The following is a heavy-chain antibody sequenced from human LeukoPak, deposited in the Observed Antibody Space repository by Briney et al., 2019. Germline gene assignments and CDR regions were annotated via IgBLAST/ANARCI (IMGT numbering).Heavy chain of an antibody. CDR1: RYTFTSYG. CDR3: TWSSITIFGVVTNFDY. J-gene: IGHJ4*02. V-gene: IGHV1-18*01. CDR2: ISAYNGNT. Sequence: ASVKVSCKASRYTFTSYGISWVRQATGQGRDWMGWISAYNGNTNYAQKLQGRDTMTTDTSTSTAYMELRSLRFDDKAVYYCTWSSITIFGVVTNFDYWGQGTLVTVSS. D-gene: IGHD3-3*01.